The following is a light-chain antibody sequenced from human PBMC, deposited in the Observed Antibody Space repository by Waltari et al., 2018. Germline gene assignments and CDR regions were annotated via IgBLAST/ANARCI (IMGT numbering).Light chain of an antibody. J-gene: IGLJ3*02. CDR1: SSDIGAYNH. CDR2: EVS. Sequence: QSALTQPASVSGSLGQSINISCIGTSSDIGAYNHVSWYQQHPGKVPKLLIYEVSNRPSGVSDRFSGSKSGNTASLTISGLQAEDEADYYCSSYTTTTAWVFGGGTELTVL. CDR3: SSYTTTTAWV. V-gene: IGLV2-14*01.